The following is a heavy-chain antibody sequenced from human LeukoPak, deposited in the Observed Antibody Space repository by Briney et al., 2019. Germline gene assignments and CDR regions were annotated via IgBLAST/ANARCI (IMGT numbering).Heavy chain of an antibody. D-gene: IGHD5-12*01. CDR2: LTDSGDAT. J-gene: IGHJ5*02. CDR3: ARGYSHNSGGWLDP. Sequence: PGGSLRLSCAVSGFTFSHYAMSWGRQAPGTGLEWVGSLTDSGDATYYADSVKGRLTISRDNSNSTLYLHISGLRDEDTAVYYCARGYSHNSGGWLDPWGQGTPVNVSS. V-gene: IGHV3-23*01. CDR1: GFTFSHYA.